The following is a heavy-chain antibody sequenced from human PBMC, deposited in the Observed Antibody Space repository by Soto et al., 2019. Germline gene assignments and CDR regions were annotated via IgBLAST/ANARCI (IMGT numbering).Heavy chain of an antibody. Sequence: GGSLRLSCAASGFIFNSYAMEWVRQAPGKGLVWVSCINGGGTSTYYADSVKGRFTISRDNAKNTVYLQMSSLRAEVTAVYYCARGIRIYYAMDVWGQGTTVTVSS. CDR3: ARGIRIYYAMDV. CDR1: GFIFNSYA. CDR2: INGGGTST. J-gene: IGHJ6*02. V-gene: IGHV3-74*01. D-gene: IGHD2-15*01.